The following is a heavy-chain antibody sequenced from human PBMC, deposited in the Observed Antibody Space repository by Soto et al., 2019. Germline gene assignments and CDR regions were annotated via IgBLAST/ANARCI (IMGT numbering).Heavy chain of an antibody. J-gene: IGHJ3*01. D-gene: IGHD3-10*01. Sequence: ASVKVSCKASGYVFSDYYMHWVRQAPGQGLEWMGYINPQSGGTKYGEKFQDRVTMTRDRPKTTVYMELRGLTSDATAVYYCARDRVRSPDGVDSFGVWGQGTQVTVSS. V-gene: IGHV1-2*02. CDR2: INPQSGGT. CDR1: GYVFSDYY. CDR3: ARDRVRSPDGVDSFGV.